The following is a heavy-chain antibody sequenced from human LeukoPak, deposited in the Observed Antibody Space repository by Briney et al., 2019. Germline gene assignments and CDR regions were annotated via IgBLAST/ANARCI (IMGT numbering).Heavy chain of an antibody. V-gene: IGHV3-11*04. D-gene: IGHD4-11*01. CDR3: AKDVYSNYPNWFDP. CDR1: GFTFSDYY. J-gene: IGHJ5*02. Sequence: KPAGSLRLSCAAYGFTFSDYYMSWIRQAPGKGLEWGSYTNSSGNNIYYADSVKGRFTISRDNAKNSLYLEMNSLRAEDTAVYYCAKDVYSNYPNWFDPWGQGTLVTVSS. CDR2: TNSSGNNI.